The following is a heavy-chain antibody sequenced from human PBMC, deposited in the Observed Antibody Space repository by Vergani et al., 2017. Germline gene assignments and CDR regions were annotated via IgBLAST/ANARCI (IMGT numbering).Heavy chain of an antibody. Sequence: VQLVESGGGVVQPGRSLRLSCAASGFTFSSYSMNWVRQAPGKGLEWVSYISSSSSTIYYADSVKGRFTISRDNAKNSLYLQMNSLRAEDTAVYYCARGRDGTFDPWGQGTLVTVSS. CDR3: ARGRDGTFDP. D-gene: IGHD1-26*01. CDR2: ISSSSSTI. V-gene: IGHV3-48*01. J-gene: IGHJ5*02. CDR1: GFTFSSYS.